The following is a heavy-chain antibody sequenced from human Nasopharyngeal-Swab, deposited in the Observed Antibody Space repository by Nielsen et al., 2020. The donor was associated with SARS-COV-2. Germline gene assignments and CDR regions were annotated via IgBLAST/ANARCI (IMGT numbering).Heavy chain of an antibody. J-gene: IGHJ6*03. CDR2: ISAYNGNT. CDR3: ARAKGRGYSYSWDYYYYMDV. Sequence: ASVKVSCKASGYTFTSYGISWVRQAPGQGLERMGWISAYNGNTNYAQKLQGRVTMTTDTSTSTAYMELRSLRSDDTAVYYCARAKGRGYSYSWDYYYYMDVWGKGTTVTVSS. D-gene: IGHD5-18*01. CDR1: GYTFTSYG. V-gene: IGHV1-18*01.